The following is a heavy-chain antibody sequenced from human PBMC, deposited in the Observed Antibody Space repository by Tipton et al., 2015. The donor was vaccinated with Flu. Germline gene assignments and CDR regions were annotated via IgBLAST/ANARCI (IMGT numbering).Heavy chain of an antibody. D-gene: IGHD6-13*01. Sequence: SLRLSCAASGFTFSDYDVHWVRQATGKGLEWVSAIGSAGQTFYLDSVKSRFTTSRDNAKKSLYLQMNSLRVGDTAVYYCARGPLPDSNWYNGMDVWGQGTTVTVSS. J-gene: IGHJ6*02. CDR3: ARGPLPDSNWYNGMDV. CDR1: GFTFSDYD. CDR2: IGSAGQT. V-gene: IGHV3-13*01.